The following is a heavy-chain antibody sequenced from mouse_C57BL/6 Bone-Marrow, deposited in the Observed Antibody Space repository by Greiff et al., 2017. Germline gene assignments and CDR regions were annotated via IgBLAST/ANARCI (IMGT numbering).Heavy chain of an antibody. Sequence: QVQLQQSGAELVKPGASVKLSCKASGYTFTNYWMHWVQQRPGQGLEWIGMMHPNGGSPDYNEKFKSEATLSVDKSSRTAYMELSSLTSEDSAVYYCARSYDYDDYAMDFGGRGTSVTVTS. D-gene: IGHD2-4*01. CDR1: GYTFTNYW. V-gene: IGHV1-64*01. CDR3: ARSYDYDDYAMDF. J-gene: IGHJ4*01. CDR2: MHPNGGSP.